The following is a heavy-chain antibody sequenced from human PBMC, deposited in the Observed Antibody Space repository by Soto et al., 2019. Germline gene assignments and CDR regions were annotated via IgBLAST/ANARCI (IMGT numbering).Heavy chain of an antibody. Sequence: EVQLVESGGGLGKPGGSLRLSCAASGFTFSSYSMYWVRQAPGKGLEWVSSISSSNSYIYYADSVKGRFTISRDNAKNSLYLQMNSLRVEDTAVYYCARVAGFDPWGQGTLVTVSS. CDR1: GFTFSSYS. V-gene: IGHV3-21*01. CDR2: ISSSNSYI. CDR3: ARVAGFDP. J-gene: IGHJ5*02.